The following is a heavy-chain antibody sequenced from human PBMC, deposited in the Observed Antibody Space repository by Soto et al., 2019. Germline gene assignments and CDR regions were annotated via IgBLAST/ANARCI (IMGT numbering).Heavy chain of an antibody. D-gene: IGHD6-13*01. Sequence: PSETLSLTCTVSGGSVSSGSYYWSWIRQPPGKGLEWIGYIYYSGSTNYNPSLKSRVTISVDTPKNQFSLKLSSVTAADTAVYYCARGIAAAGYYYYGMDVWGQGTTVTVSS. CDR2: IYYSGST. J-gene: IGHJ6*02. CDR1: GGSVSSGSYY. V-gene: IGHV4-61*01. CDR3: ARGIAAAGYYYYGMDV.